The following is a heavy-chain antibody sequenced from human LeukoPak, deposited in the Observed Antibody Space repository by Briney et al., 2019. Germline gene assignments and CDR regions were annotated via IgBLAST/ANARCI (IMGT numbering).Heavy chain of an antibody. J-gene: IGHJ4*02. Sequence: GASVKVSCKASGYTFTSYGISWVRQAPGQGLEWMGWISAYNGNTNYAQKLQGRVTMTTDTSTSTAYMELRSLRSDDTAVYYCARDSAAVPLLRYFDWHTTDLYYFDYWGQGTLVTVSS. D-gene: IGHD3-9*01. V-gene: IGHV1-18*01. CDR2: ISAYNGNT. CDR3: ARDSAAVPLLRYFDWHTTDLYYFDY. CDR1: GYTFTSYG.